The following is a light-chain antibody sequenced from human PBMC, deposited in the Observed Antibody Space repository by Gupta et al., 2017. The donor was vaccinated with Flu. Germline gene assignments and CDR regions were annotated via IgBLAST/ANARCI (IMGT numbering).Light chain of an antibody. Sequence: GGNNVALHTVHWYQPSPGRAPVLVVYDVTNRPSGIPERISGSKSGNTATLTISRVEGGDEADYYCQVWDTTSDQPVFGGGTNLTVL. CDR1: NVALHT. CDR3: QVWDTTSDQPV. CDR2: DVT. J-gene: IGLJ2*01. V-gene: IGLV3-21*02.